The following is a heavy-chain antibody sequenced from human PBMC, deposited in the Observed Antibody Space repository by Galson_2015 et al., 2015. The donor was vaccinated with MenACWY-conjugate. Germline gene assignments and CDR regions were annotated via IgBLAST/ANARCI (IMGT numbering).Heavy chain of an antibody. V-gene: IGHV3-64D*06. CDR3: VKDGDYYGSGSYKYFDH. J-gene: IGHJ4*02. CDR1: GFTLSNAR. Sequence: SLRLSCAASGFTLSNARMNWVRQAPGKGLEYVSAISSNGGTTYYADSVKGRFSISRDNSKNTLYLQMSSLRAEDTAVYYCVKDGDYYGSGSYKYFDHWGQGTLVAVSS. CDR2: ISSNGGTT. D-gene: IGHD3-10*01.